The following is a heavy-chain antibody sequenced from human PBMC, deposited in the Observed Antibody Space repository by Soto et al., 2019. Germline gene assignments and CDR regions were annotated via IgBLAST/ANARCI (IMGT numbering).Heavy chain of an antibody. D-gene: IGHD3-10*01. CDR3: AKVLLGGPTIHSYYYYGMDV. CDR1: GFTFSSYA. Sequence: GGSLRLSCAASGFTFSSYAMSWVRQAPGKGLEWVSAISGSGGSTYYADSVKGRFTISRDNSKNTLYLQMNSLRAEDTAVYYCAKVLLGGPTIHSYYYYGMDVWGQGTTVTVSS. CDR2: ISGSGGST. J-gene: IGHJ6*02. V-gene: IGHV3-23*01.